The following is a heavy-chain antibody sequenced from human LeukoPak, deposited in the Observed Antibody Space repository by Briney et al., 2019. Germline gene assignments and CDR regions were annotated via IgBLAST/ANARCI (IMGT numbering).Heavy chain of an antibody. CDR3: ARNVGSGSYSLGYFDY. CDR1: GYTFTSYA. CDR2: INAGNGNT. V-gene: IGHV1-3*01. D-gene: IGHD3-10*01. Sequence: ASVKLSCKASGYTFTSYAMHWVRQAPGQRLEWMGWINAGNGNTKYSQRFQGRVTITRDTSASTAYMELSSLRSEDTAVYCCARNVGSGSYSLGYFDYWGQGTLVTVSS. J-gene: IGHJ4*02.